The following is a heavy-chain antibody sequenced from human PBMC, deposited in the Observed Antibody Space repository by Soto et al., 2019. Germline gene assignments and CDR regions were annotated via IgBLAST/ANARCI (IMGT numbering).Heavy chain of an antibody. CDR2: IYGGGTT. Sequence: EVQLVESGGGLIQPGGSLRLSCATSGFAVSSKYMTWVRQAPGKGLEWVSVIYGGGTTYYADSVKGRFTISRDTSKNTLYRQMTSLRAEDTVVYYCVQTTGWPGFDFWGQGTLVTVSS. V-gene: IGHV3-53*01. D-gene: IGHD6-19*01. CDR3: VQTTGWPGFDF. J-gene: IGHJ4*02. CDR1: GFAVSSKY.